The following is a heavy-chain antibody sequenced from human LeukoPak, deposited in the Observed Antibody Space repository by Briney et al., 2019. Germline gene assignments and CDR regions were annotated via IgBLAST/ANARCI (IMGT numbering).Heavy chain of an antibody. J-gene: IGHJ4*02. CDR2: IYSGGST. D-gene: IGHD3-10*01. Sequence: GGSLRLSCAASGFTFSNAWMSWVRQAPGKGLEWVSVIYSGGSTYYADSVKGRFTISRDNSKNTLYLQMNSLRAEDTAVYYCAREYRGEYYFAYWGQGTLVTVSS. CDR3: AREYRGEYYFAY. CDR1: GFTFSNAW. V-gene: IGHV3-66*01.